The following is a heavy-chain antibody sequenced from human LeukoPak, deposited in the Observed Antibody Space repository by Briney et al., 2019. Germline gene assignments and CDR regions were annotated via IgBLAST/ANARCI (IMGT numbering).Heavy chain of an antibody. D-gene: IGHD3-10*01. V-gene: IGHV3-15*01. CDR2: IKSKTDGETT. Sequence: GGSLRLSCAASGFTFSNAWMSWVRQAPGKGLEWVGRIKSKTDGETTDYAAPVKGRFTISRDDSKNTLYLQMNSLKTEDTAVYYCTTFGRDYWGQGTLVTVSS. CDR3: TTFGRDY. J-gene: IGHJ4*02. CDR1: GFTFSNAW.